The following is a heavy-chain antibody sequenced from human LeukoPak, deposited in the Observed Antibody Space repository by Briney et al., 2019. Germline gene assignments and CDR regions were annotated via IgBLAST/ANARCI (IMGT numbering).Heavy chain of an antibody. CDR2: IGTAGDT. D-gene: IGHD2-2*02. V-gene: IGHV3-13*01. CDR3: ARAGCSRNSCYRSDWWFDP. J-gene: IGHJ5*02. CDR1: GFPYSSYD. Sequence: PGGPLSLPCAASGFPYSSYDMLWARHATGKGLEWVSAIGTAGDTYYPGSVKGRFTISRENAKNYLYLQMKNLRAGDTAVYFCARAGCSRNSCYRSDWWFDPWGQGTLVTVSS.